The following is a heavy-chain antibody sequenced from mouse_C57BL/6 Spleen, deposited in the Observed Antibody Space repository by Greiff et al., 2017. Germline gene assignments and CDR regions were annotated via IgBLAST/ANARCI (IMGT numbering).Heavy chain of an antibody. CDR2: IRNKANGYTT. D-gene: IGHD1-1*01. CDR3: ARAHGSSAPYYAMDY. CDR1: GFTFTDYY. V-gene: IGHV7-3*01. Sequence: EVKLMESGGGLVQPGGSLSLSCAASGFTFTDYYMSWVRQPPGKALEWLGFIRNKANGYTTEYSASVKGRFPISRDKYQSILYLQMNALRAEDSATYYCARAHGSSAPYYAMDYWGQGTSVTVSS. J-gene: IGHJ4*01.